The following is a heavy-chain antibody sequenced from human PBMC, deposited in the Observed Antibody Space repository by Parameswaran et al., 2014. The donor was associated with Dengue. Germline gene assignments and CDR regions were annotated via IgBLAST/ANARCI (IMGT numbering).Heavy chain of an antibody. Sequence: SETLSLTCAVYGGSFSGYYWSWIRQPPGKGLEWIGEINHSGSTNYNPSLKSRVTISVDTSKNQFSLKLSSVTAADTAVYYCARGMIGGLVRPLLNWGQGTLVTVSS. J-gene: IGHJ4*02. V-gene: IGHV4-34*01. CDR2: INHSGST. CDR3: ARGMIGGLVRPLLN. CDR1: GGSFSGYY. D-gene: IGHD6-19*01.